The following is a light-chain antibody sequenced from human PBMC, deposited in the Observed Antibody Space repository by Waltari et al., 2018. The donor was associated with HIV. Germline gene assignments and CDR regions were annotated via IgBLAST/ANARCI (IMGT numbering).Light chain of an antibody. CDR3: SSYTSSSTSHV. Sequence: QSALTQPASVSGSPGQSITISCTGTSSDVGGYNYVSWYQQHPGKAPKLMIYEVSNRASVVSKRFSGSKSGKTASLTISGLQAEDEADYYCSSYTSSSTSHVFGTGTKVTVL. CDR1: SSDVGGYNY. V-gene: IGLV2-14*01. CDR2: EVS. J-gene: IGLJ1*01.